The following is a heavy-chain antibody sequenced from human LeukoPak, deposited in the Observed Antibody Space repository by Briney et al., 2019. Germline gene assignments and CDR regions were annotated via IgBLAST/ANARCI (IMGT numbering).Heavy chain of an antibody. CDR2: MTYRGTTNYRTT. Sequence: RTSETLSLTCTVSGASISSYYWTWIRQTPGKGLEWIGYMTYRGTTNYRTTNYNPSLRSRVTISEDTSQKQFSLELSSVTAADTAVYYCARGIADRYNWFDPWGQGILVTVSS. J-gene: IGHJ5*02. CDR3: ARGIADRYNWFDP. CDR1: GASISSYY. V-gene: IGHV4-59*12. D-gene: IGHD6-13*01.